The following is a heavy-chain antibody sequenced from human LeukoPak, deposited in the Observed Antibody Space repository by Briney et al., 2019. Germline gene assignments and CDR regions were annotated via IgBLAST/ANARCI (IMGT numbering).Heavy chain of an antibody. J-gene: IGHJ6*02. V-gene: IGHV1-2*04. CDR2: INPNSGGT. CDR3: ARAIAAAGYYYYGMDV. D-gene: IGHD6-13*01. CDR1: GYTFTSYG. Sequence: ASVKVSCKASGYTFTSYGISWVRQAPGQGLEWMGWINPNSGGTNYAQKFQGWVTMTRDTSISTAYMELSRLRSDDTAVYYCARAIAAAGYYYYGMDVWGQGTTVTVSS.